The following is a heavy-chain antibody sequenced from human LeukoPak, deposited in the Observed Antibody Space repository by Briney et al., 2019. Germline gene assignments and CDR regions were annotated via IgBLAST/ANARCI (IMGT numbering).Heavy chain of an antibody. D-gene: IGHD3-22*01. CDR2: INQDGSGK. CDR3: ARVHYDSSGYYEGRSFWFDP. Sequence: PGGPLRLSCAASGFTFSGYAMSWVRQAPGKGLEWVANINQDGSGKYYEDSVKGRFTISRDNAKNSLYLQMNSLRAEDTAVYYCARVHYDSSGYYEGRSFWFDPWGQGTLVTVSS. J-gene: IGHJ5*02. V-gene: IGHV3-7*01. CDR1: GFTFSGYA.